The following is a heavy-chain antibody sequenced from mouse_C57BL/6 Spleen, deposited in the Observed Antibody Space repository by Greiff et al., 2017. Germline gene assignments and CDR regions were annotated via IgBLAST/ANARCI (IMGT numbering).Heavy chain of an antibody. D-gene: IGHD2-3*01. CDR1: GFTFSDYG. CDR3: ARGGYYSFDY. CDR2: ISSGSSTI. Sequence: EVQVVESGGGLVKPGGSLKLSCAASGFTFSDYGMHWVRQAPEKGLEWVAYISSGSSTIYYADTVKGRFTISRDNAKNTLFLQITRLRSEDTAMDYCARGGYYSFDYWGQGTTLTVSS. V-gene: IGHV5-17*01. J-gene: IGHJ2*01.